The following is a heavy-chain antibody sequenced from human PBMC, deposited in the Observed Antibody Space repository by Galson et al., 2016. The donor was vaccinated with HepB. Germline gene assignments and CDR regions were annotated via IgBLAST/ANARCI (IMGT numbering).Heavy chain of an antibody. Sequence: SVKVSCKASGGTFNSYAITWVRQGPGQGLEWMGGILPMFDTTLYAHKFQGRVTISADESTNTAYMELSSMRADDTAMYYRAGDGEIGGYSYIHFLYSYGMDVWGQGTPVIVSS. CDR3: AGDGEIGGYSYIHFLYSYGMDV. D-gene: IGHD5-18*01. J-gene: IGHJ6*02. V-gene: IGHV1-69*13. CDR2: ILPMFDTT. CDR1: GGTFNSYA.